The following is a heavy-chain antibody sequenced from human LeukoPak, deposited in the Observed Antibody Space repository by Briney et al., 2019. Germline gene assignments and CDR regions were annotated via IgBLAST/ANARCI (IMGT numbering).Heavy chain of an antibody. CDR1: GGSISSSSYY. J-gene: IGHJ4*02. V-gene: IGHV4-39*07. D-gene: IGHD6-13*01. CDR3: AYPSSSWNY. CDR2: IYYSGST. Sequence: SETLSLTCTVSGGSISSSSYYWGWIRQPPGKGLEWIGSIYYSGSTYYNPSLKSRVTISVDTSKNQFSLKLSSVTAADTAVYYCAYPSSSWNYWGQGTLVTVSS.